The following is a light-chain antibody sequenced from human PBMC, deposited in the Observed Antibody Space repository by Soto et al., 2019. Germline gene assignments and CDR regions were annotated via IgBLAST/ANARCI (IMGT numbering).Light chain of an antibody. Sequence: QSALTQPRSVSGSPGQSVTISCTGTSSDVGAYNFVSWYQQHPGKAPQLMIYDVSKRPSGVPDRFSGSKSGNTASLTISGLQAEDEADYYCCSYAGSYIFVVFGGGTKLTVL. V-gene: IGLV2-11*01. CDR1: SSDVGAYNF. CDR2: DVS. CDR3: CSYAGSYIFVV. J-gene: IGLJ2*01.